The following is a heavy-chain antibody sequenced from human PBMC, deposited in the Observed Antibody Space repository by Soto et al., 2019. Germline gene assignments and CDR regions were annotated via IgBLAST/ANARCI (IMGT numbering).Heavy chain of an antibody. CDR3: TRGLFSGSSYSGSWYYFDS. V-gene: IGHV4-34*01. CDR1: GGSFCGYI. Sequence: SSETLSLTCAVSGGSFCGYIWTWIRQTPGKGLQWIGQINHSGSSIYNPSLKNRVTISTMSNNKFSLELSSVTAADTAVYYCTRGLFSGSSYSGSWYYFDSWGQGTMVTVSS. J-gene: IGHJ4*02. D-gene: IGHD1-26*01. CDR2: INHSGSS.